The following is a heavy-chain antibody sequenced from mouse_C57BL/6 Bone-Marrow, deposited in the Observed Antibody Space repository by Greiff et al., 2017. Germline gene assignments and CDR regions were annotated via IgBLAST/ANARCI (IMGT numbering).Heavy chain of an antibody. J-gene: IGHJ2*01. Sequence: EVQLQQSGPELVKPGASVKISCKASGYTFTDYYMNWVKQSHGKSLEWIGDINPNNGGTSYNQKFKGKATLTVDKSSSTAYMELRSLTSEDSAVYYCARSIYYYGSSSFDYWGQGTTLTVSS. CDR1: GYTFTDYY. V-gene: IGHV1-26*01. CDR3: ARSIYYYGSSSFDY. CDR2: INPNNGGT. D-gene: IGHD1-1*01.